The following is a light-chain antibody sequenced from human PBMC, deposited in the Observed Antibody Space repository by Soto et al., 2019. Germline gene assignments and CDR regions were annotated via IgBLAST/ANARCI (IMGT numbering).Light chain of an antibody. J-gene: IGLJ2*01. Sequence: QFVLTQPRSVSGSPGQSVTISCTGTSSDVGGYNYVSWYQQHPGKAPKVMIYDVSKRPSGVPDRFSGSKSGNTASLTISGLQAEDEADYYCCSYAGSYTVLFGGGTKVTVL. CDR1: SSDVGGYNY. V-gene: IGLV2-11*01. CDR3: CSYAGSYTVL. CDR2: DVS.